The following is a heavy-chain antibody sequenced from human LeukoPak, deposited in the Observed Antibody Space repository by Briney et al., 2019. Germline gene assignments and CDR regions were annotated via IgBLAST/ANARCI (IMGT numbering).Heavy chain of an antibody. CDR2: ISGSDGST. D-gene: IGHD2-2*01. CDR3: ARQVSCDTTTCYAGMPPDY. Sequence: GGSLRLSCAASGFTFSRYAMSWVRQTPEKGLEWVSVISGSDGSTYYAESVRGRFTISRDDSGNTLFLQMNSLRAEDTAVYYCARQVSCDTTTCYAGMPPDYWGQGTLVTVSS. V-gene: IGHV3-23*01. J-gene: IGHJ4*02. CDR1: GFTFSRYA.